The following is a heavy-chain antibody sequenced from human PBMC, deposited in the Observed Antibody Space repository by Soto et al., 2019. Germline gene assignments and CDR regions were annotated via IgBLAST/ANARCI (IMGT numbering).Heavy chain of an antibody. CDR1: GYTFTAYT. J-gene: IGHJ4*02. Sequence: GASVKVSCKASGYTFTAYTIHWVRPAPGQSLEWMGWINAANGATKYSEKFQGRVTITRDTSARTAYMDLSSLSSKDTAVYFCARVSFETSGFADYWGQGTLVTVSS. CDR2: INAANGAT. CDR3: ARVSFETSGFADY. D-gene: IGHD5-12*01. V-gene: IGHV1-3*01.